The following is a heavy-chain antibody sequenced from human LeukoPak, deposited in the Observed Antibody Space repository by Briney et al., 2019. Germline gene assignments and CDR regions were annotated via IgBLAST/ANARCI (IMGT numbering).Heavy chain of an antibody. Sequence: SETLSLTCTVSGGSISSSSYYWGWIRQPPGKGLEWIGSIYYSGSTYYNPSLKSRVTISVDTSKNQFSLKLSSVTAADTAVYYCAEVGENNYYYYMDVWGKGTTVTVSS. J-gene: IGHJ6*03. CDR3: AEVGENNYYYYMDV. V-gene: IGHV4-39*07. CDR2: IYYSGST. CDR1: GGSISSSSYY. D-gene: IGHD3-16*01.